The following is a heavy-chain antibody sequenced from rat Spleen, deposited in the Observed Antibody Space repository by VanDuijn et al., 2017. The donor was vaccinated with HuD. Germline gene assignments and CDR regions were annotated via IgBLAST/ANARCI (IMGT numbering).Heavy chain of an antibody. CDR1: GFTFSDYY. D-gene: IGHD1-10*01. CDR2: ISYEGTTN. CDR3: ARPHNYRYVMDV. J-gene: IGHJ3*01. Sequence: EVQLVESGGGLVQPGRSMKLSCAASGFTFSDYYMAWVRQAPKKGLEWVASISYEGTTNYYGDSVKGRFTISRDNAKSTLYLQMNSLRSEDTATYYCARPHNYRYVMDVWGQGTLVTVSS. V-gene: IGHV5-22*01.